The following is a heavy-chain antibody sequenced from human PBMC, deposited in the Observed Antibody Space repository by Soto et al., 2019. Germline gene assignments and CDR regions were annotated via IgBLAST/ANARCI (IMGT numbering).Heavy chain of an antibody. CDR3: ARAGGNWNDGGGFDY. D-gene: IGHD1-1*01. CDR2: LYTGGTA. V-gene: IGHV3-53*05. Sequence: EVQLVETGGGLIQPGGSLRLSCAASGFTVSSNHMSWVRQAPGKGLEWVSVLYTGGTAYHADSVKGRFTISRDNSQNTLYLQMDSLTAEDTAVYYVARAGGNWNDGGGFDYWGQGTLVTVSS. CDR1: GFTVSSNH. J-gene: IGHJ4*02.